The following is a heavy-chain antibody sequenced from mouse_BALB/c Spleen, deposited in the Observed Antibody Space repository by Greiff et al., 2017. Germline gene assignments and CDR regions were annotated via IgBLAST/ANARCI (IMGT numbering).Heavy chain of an antibody. J-gene: IGHJ4*01. V-gene: IGHV1S81*02. CDR3: TREGYYGDY. CDR2: INPSNGGT. Sequence: QVQLQQSGAELVKPGASVKLSCKASGYTFTSYYMYWVKQRPGQGLEWIGEINPSNGGTNFNEKFKSKATLTVDKSSSTAYMQLSSLTSEDSAVYYCTREGYYGDYWGQGTSGTVSS. D-gene: IGHD1-1*02. CDR1: GYTFTSYY.